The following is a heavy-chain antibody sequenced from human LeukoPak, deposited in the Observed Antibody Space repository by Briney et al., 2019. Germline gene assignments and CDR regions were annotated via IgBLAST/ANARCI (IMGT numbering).Heavy chain of an antibody. D-gene: IGHD3-10*01. CDR2: ISSNGGST. CDR1: GFTFSSYA. CDR3: VKDAPGEYYFDY. Sequence: GGSLRLSCSASGFTFSSYAMHWVRQAPGKGLECVSAISSNGGSTYYADSVKGRLTISRDNSKNTLYLQMSSLRAEDTAVYYCVKDAPGEYYFDYWGQGTLVTVSS. V-gene: IGHV3-64D*06. J-gene: IGHJ4*02.